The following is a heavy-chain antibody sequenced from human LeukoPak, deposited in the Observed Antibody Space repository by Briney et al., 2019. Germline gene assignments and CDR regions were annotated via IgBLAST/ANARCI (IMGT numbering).Heavy chain of an antibody. CDR3: AKGGESDYGDHFDY. V-gene: IGHV3-33*06. Sequence: PGGSLRLSCAASGFTFSSNGMHWVRQAPGKGLEGVAVIWYDGSNKHYAASVKGRFTISRDNSKNTLYLQMNRLRAEDTAVYYCAKGGESDYGDHFDYWGQGTQVTVSS. D-gene: IGHD4-17*01. J-gene: IGHJ4*02. CDR1: GFTFSSNG. CDR2: IWYDGSNK.